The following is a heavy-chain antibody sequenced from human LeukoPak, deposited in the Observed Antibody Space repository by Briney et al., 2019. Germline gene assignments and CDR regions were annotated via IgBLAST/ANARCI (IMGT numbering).Heavy chain of an antibody. CDR1: RDTFSSYA. J-gene: IGHJ4*02. V-gene: IGHV1-69*04. CDR3: ARDGAQVATTYFDY. Sequence: SAKVSCKPSRDTFSSYAISSVPHAPGQRLEWMARIIPILGIANYAQKFQGRVTITADKSTSTAYMELSSLRSEDTAVYYCARDGAQVATTYFDYWGQGTLVTVSS. CDR2: IIPILGIA. D-gene: IGHD5-12*01.